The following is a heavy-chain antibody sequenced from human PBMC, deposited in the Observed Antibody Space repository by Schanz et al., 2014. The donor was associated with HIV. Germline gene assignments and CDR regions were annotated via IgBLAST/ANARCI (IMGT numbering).Heavy chain of an antibody. D-gene: IGHD6-19*01. Sequence: QVQLVESGGGVVQPGRSLRLSCAASGFTFSSYGMHWVRQAPGKGLEWVAVISYDGINKYYADSVKGRFTISRDNAKNSLYLQMNSLRVEDTAVYYCVGGSGWLPDYWGQGTLVAVSS. CDR1: GFTFSSYG. CDR3: VGGSGWLPDY. J-gene: IGHJ4*02. CDR2: ISYDGINK. V-gene: IGHV3-30*03.